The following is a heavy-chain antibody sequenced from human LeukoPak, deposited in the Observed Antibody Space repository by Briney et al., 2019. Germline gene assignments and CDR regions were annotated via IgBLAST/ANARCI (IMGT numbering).Heavy chain of an antibody. CDR3: ARDHITIFGVVTHYFDY. Sequence: GGSLRLSCAASGFTFSSYSMNWVRQAPGKGLEWVSSISSSSSYIYYADSVKGRFTISRDNAKNSLYLQMNSLRAEDTAVYYCARDHITIFGVVTHYFDYWGQGTLVTVSS. D-gene: IGHD3-3*01. CDR1: GFTFSSYS. J-gene: IGHJ4*02. CDR2: ISSSSSYI. V-gene: IGHV3-21*01.